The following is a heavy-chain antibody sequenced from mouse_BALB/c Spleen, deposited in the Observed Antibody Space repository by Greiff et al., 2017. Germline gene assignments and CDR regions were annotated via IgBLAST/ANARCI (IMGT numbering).Heavy chain of an antibody. CDR2: IDPENGDT. V-gene: IGHV14-4*02. D-gene: IGHD3-1*01. CDR1: GFNIKDYY. J-gene: IGHJ2*01. CDR3: NARGYYFDY. Sequence: VQLKESGAELVRSGASVKLSCTASGFNIKDYYTHWVKQRPEQGLEWIGWIDPENGDTEYAPKFQGKATMTADTSSNTAYLQLSSLTSEDTAVYYCNARGYYFDYWGQGTTLTVSS.